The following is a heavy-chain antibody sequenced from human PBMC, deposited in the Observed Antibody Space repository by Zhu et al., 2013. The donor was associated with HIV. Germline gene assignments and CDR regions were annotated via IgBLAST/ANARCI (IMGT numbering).Heavy chain of an antibody. J-gene: IGHJ4*02. D-gene: IGHD3-10*01. CDR3: AAAGGSGSYYYYFDY. CDR2: IIPIFGVP. V-gene: IGHV1-69*01. Sequence: QVQVMQSGAELKKPGSSVKVSCKASGGSFSNYGISWVRQTPGQGLEWMGWIIPIFGVPNYAQKFQGRITITADESRSTAYMELSRLRSEDTAVYYCAAAGGSGSYYYYFDYWGQGTLVTVSS. CDR1: GGSFSNYG.